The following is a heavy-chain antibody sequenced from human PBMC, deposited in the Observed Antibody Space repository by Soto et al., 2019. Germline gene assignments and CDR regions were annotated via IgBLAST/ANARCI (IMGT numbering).Heavy chain of an antibody. J-gene: IGHJ6*03. Sequence: PSETLSLTCTVSGGSISSYYWSWIRQPPGKGLEWIGYIYYSGSTNYIPSLKSRVTISVDTSKNQFSLKLSSVTAADTAVYYCARCLWSGYYTEEDYYYMDVWGKGTTVTVSS. CDR1: GGSISSYY. D-gene: IGHD3-3*01. CDR3: ARCLWSGYYTEEDYYYMDV. V-gene: IGHV4-59*01. CDR2: IYYSGST.